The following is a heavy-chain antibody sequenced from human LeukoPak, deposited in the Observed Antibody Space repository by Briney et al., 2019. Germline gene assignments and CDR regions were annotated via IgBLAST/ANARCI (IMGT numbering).Heavy chain of an antibody. CDR1: GFTFSSYT. Sequence: GGSLRLSCAASGFTFSSYTMNWVRQAPGQGLEWVSSIRSSSSYIYYAKSLKGRFTISKDNAKNSVYLQMNSLRPEDTAVYYCARGIDDYIWGSPIDYWGQGTLVTVSS. CDR3: ARGIDDYIWGSPIDY. CDR2: IRSSSSYI. V-gene: IGHV3-21*01. J-gene: IGHJ4*02. D-gene: IGHD3-16*01.